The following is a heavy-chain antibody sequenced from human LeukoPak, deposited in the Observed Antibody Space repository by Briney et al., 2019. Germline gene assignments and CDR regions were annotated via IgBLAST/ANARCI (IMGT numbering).Heavy chain of an antibody. D-gene: IGHD3-22*01. Sequence: GGSMRLSCVASGLSFSSYWMAWVRQAPGKGLEWVANIKYDGSHKYYVDSVKGRFTISRDNAKNSVYLQMNSLRVDDTAVYFCASSHDSSGNDWGQGTMVTVSS. CDR1: GLSFSSYW. V-gene: IGHV3-7*01. CDR2: IKYDGSHK. J-gene: IGHJ4*02. CDR3: ASSHDSSGND.